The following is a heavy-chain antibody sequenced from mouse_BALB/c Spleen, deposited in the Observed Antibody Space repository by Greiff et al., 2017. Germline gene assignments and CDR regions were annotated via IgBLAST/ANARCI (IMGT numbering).Heavy chain of an antibody. CDR1: GFDFSRYW. CDR3: ARRDYYGILWYFDV. J-gene: IGHJ1*01. CDR2: INPDSSTI. D-gene: IGHD2-1*01. V-gene: IGHV4-1*02. Sequence: EVKLLESGGGLVQPGGSLKLSCAASGFDFSRYWMSWVRQAPGKGLEWIGEINPDSSTINYTPSLKDKFIISRDNAKNTLYLQMSKVRSEDTALYYCARRDYYGILWYFDVWGAGTTVTVSS.